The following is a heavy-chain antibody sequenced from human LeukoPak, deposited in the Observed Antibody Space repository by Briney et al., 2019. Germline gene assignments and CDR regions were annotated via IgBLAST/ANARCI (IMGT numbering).Heavy chain of an antibody. D-gene: IGHD3-10*01. Sequence: ASVKVSCEASGGTFSSYAISWVRQAPGQGLEWMGGIIPIFGTANYAQKFQGRVTITADESTSTAYMELSSLRSEDTAVYYCARGRITMVRGVPVAEYYFDYWGQGTLVTVSS. CDR1: GGTFSSYA. CDR3: ARGRITMVRGVPVAEYYFDY. CDR2: IIPIFGTA. J-gene: IGHJ4*02. V-gene: IGHV1-69*01.